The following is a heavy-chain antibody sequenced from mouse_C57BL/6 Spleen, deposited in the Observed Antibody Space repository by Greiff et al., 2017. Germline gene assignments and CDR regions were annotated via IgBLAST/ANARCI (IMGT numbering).Heavy chain of an antibody. J-gene: IGHJ4*01. CDR3: AREGYDYDDDYAMDY. CDR2: INPGSGGT. V-gene: IGHV1-54*01. D-gene: IGHD2-4*01. Sequence: VQLQQSGAELVRPGTSVKVSCKASGYAFTNYLIEWVKQRPGQGLEWIGVINPGSGGTNYNEKFKGKATLTADKSSSTAYMQLSSLTSEDSAVYFCAREGYDYDDDYAMDYWGQGTSVTVSS. CDR1: GYAFTNYL.